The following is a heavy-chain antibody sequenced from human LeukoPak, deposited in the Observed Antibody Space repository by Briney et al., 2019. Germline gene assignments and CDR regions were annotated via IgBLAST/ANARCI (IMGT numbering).Heavy chain of an antibody. CDR2: IYHSGST. J-gene: IGHJ6*02. CDR3: ARAMYCSGGSCYSDYYYGMDV. Sequence: PSQTLSLTCAVSGGSISSGGYSWSWIRQPPGKGLEWIGYIYHSGSTYYNPSLKSRVTISVDRSKNQFSLKLSSVTAADTAVYYRARAMYCSGGSCYSDYYYGMDVWGQGTTVTVSS. D-gene: IGHD2-15*01. CDR1: GGSISSGGYS. V-gene: IGHV4-30-2*01.